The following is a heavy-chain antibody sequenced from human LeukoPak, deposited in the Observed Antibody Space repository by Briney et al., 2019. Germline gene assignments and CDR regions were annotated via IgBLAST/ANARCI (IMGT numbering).Heavy chain of an antibody. J-gene: IGHJ4*02. CDR1: GGSISSYY. D-gene: IGHD3-3*02. Sequence: SETLSLTCTVSGGSISSYYWSWIRQPPGKGLEWIGYIYYSGSTNYNPSLKSPVTISVDTSKTQFSLKLSSVTAADTAVYYCATGNNRGIYYFDYWGQGTLVTVSS. CDR2: IYYSGST. V-gene: IGHV4-59*01. CDR3: ATGNNRGIYYFDY.